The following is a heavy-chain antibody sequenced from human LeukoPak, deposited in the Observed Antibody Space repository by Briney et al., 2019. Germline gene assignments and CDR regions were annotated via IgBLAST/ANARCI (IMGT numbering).Heavy chain of an antibody. CDR3: ARESVYSSSWYD. D-gene: IGHD6-13*01. CDR1: GGTFSNYG. CDR2: IIPMAGIA. Sequence: ASVKVSCKASGGTFSNYGISWVRQAPGQGLEWMGRIIPMAGIATYAEKLQGRVTITADKSTSTAYMEVRSLRFEDTAVYYCARESVYSSSWYDWGQGTLVTVSS. V-gene: IGHV1-69*04. J-gene: IGHJ4*02.